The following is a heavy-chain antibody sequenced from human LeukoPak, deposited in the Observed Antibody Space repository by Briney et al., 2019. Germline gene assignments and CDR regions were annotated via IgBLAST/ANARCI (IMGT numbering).Heavy chain of an antibody. CDR2: INPSGGST. D-gene: IGHD4-11*01. V-gene: IGHV1-46*01. CDR3: AADGTTVHYYYYGMDV. J-gene: IGHJ6*02. Sequence: ASVKVSCKASGYTFTSYYMHWVRQAPGQGLEWMGIINPSGGSTSYAQKFQERVTITRDMSTSTAYMELSSLRSEDTAVYYCAADGTTVHYYYYGMDVWGQGTTVTVSS. CDR1: GYTFTSYY.